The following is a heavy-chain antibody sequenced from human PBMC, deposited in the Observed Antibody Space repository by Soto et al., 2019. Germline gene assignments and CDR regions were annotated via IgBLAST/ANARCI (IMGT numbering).Heavy chain of an antibody. Sequence: GGSLRLSCAASGFTFSSYAMHWVRQAPGKGLEYVSAISSNGGSTYYANSVKGRFTISRDNSKNTLYLQMGSLRAEDMAVYYCARARGYSYGPYFDYWGQGTLVTVSS. D-gene: IGHD5-18*01. J-gene: IGHJ4*02. CDR1: GFTFSSYA. V-gene: IGHV3-64*01. CDR3: ARARGYSYGPYFDY. CDR2: ISSNGGST.